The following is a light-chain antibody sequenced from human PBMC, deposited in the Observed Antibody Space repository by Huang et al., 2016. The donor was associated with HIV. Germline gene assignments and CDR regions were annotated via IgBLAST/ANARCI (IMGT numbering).Light chain of an antibody. Sequence: ENLMPQSPSTLSVSPGESATLSCRASQSVFKTLAWYQQKPVQAPKLLIYGSSTRAAGIPARFSGSGSGTDFTLTISSLQSEDFAVYYCQQYNTSPRTFGQGTKVEV. V-gene: IGKV3-15*01. CDR2: GSS. CDR3: QQYNTSPRT. CDR1: QSVFKT. J-gene: IGKJ1*01.